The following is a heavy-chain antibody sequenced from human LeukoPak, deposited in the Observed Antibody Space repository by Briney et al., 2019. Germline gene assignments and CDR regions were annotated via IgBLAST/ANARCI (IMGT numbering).Heavy chain of an antibody. J-gene: IGHJ4*02. D-gene: IGHD3-3*01. CDR2: MNPNSGNA. Sequence: ASVKVSCKASGYTFTGYDINWVRQATGQGLEWMGWMNPNSGNAGYAQKFQGRVTMTRNTSISTAYMELSSLRSEDTAVYYCARVLNYDFWSGLNYWGQGTLVTVSS. CDR1: GYTFTGYD. CDR3: ARVLNYDFWSGLNY. V-gene: IGHV1-8*01.